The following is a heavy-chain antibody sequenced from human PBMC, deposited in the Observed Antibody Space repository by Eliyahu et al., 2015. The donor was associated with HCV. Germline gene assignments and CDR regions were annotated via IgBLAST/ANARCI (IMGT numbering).Heavy chain of an antibody. Sequence: EVQLVESGGGLVQPGGSLRLSCAASGFTFSTYWMXWVRQAPGKGLEWVANIKQDGSEKYYVDSVKGRFTISTDNVKNSVYLQMNSLRAEDTAVYYCADGLGKFAAGVWGQGTTVTVSS. V-gene: IGHV3-7*01. CDR1: GFTFSTYW. D-gene: IGHD3-10*01. CDR2: IKQDGSEK. J-gene: IGHJ6*02. CDR3: ADGLGKFAAGV.